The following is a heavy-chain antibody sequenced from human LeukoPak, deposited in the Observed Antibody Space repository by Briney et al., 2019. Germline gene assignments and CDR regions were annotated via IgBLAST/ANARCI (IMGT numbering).Heavy chain of an antibody. V-gene: IGHV4-61*02. D-gene: IGHD2/OR15-2a*01. J-gene: IGHJ6*03. CDR3: ARGRIEYYYYYYMDV. CDR1: GGSISSGSYY. Sequence: SETLSLTCTVSGGSISSGSYYWSWIRQPAGKGLEWIGRIYTSGSTNYNPSLKSRVTISVDTSKNQFSLKLSSVTAADTAVYYCARGRIEYYYYYYMDVWGKGTTVTISS. CDR2: IYTSGST.